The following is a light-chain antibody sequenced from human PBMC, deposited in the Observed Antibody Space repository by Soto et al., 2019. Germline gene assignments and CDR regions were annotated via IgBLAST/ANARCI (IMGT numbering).Light chain of an antibody. J-gene: IGKJ5*01. Sequence: VMIQPPLSLSVAPGQPASICCKSSQSLRHITGESFLFWYLQKPGQSPQLLIYEVSTRVSGVPDRFSGSGSGTDFTLEISRVETDDVGIYYCMQRTQLPLTFGQGTRLEIK. CDR3: MQRTQLPLT. CDR2: EVS. CDR1: QSLRHITGESF. V-gene: IGKV2-29*03.